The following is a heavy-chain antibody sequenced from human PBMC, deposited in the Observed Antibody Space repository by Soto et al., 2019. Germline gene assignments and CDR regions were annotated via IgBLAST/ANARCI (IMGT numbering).Heavy chain of an antibody. D-gene: IGHD6-6*01. CDR3: ARLIAARRDYYYYGMDV. V-gene: IGHV1-69*06. CDR1: GGTFSSYA. J-gene: IGHJ6*02. CDR2: IIPIFGTA. Sequence: SVKVSCKASGGTFSSYAISWVRQAPGQGLEWMGGIIPIFGTANYAQKFQGRVTITADKSTSTAYMELSSLRSEDTAVYYCARLIAARRDYYYYGMDVWRQRTTVTVSS.